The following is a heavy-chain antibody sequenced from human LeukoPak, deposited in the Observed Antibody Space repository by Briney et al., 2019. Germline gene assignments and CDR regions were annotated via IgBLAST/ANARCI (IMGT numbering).Heavy chain of an antibody. J-gene: IGHJ4*02. CDR3: ARGDSSACPDY. CDR2: ISSSGIAK. Sequence: GGSLRLSCAASGFIFSDSYMNWIRQAPGKGLEWVSYISSSGIAKNYADSVKGRFTISRDNASSSLYLQMNSLRADDTAVYYCARGDSSACPDYWGQGTLVTVSS. V-gene: IGHV3-11*01. CDR1: GFIFSDSY. D-gene: IGHD3-22*01.